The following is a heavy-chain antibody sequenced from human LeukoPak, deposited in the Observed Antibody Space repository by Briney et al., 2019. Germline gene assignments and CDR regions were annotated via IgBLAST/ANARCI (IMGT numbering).Heavy chain of an antibody. CDR3: ARAPPGLERPFDY. Sequence: PSETLSLTCTVSGGSVSSFYWSWIRQSPGKGLEWIGYIYHSGNTNYNPSLRSRVTISMDTSKNQFSLKLSSVTAADTAVYYCARAPPGLERPFDYWGQGTLVTVSS. D-gene: IGHD1-1*01. V-gene: IGHV4-59*02. CDR2: IYHSGNT. J-gene: IGHJ4*02. CDR1: GGSVSSFY.